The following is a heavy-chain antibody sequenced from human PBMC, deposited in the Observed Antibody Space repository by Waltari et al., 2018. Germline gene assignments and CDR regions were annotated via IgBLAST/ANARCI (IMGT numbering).Heavy chain of an antibody. J-gene: IGHJ6*02. CDR2: IYSGGST. CDR3: AREGGQQLYYYYYGMDV. CDR1: GFTVRSNY. D-gene: IGHD6-13*01. V-gene: IGHV3-53*01. Sequence: EVQLVESGGGLIQPGGSLRLSCAASGFTVRSNYMSWVRQAPGQGLEWGSVIYSGGSTYYADSVKGRFTISRDKSKNTLYLQMNSLRAEDTAVYYCAREGGQQLYYYYYGMDVWGQGTTVTVSS.